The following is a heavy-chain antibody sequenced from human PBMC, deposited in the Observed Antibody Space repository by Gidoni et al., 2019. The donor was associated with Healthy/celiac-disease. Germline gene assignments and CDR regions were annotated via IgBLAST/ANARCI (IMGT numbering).Heavy chain of an antibody. D-gene: IGHD3-22*01. V-gene: IGHV4-61*02. CDR2: IYNSGST. CDR1: GRSISSGSYY. CDR3: ARSVRYYFDY. J-gene: IGHJ4*02. Sequence: QVQLQESRPGLVKPSHTLSLPCTASGRSISSGSYYWSWIRQPAGKGLEWIGRIYNSGSTNYNPSLKSRVTRSVDTSKNQFSLKLSSVTAADTAVYYCARSVRYYFDYWGQGTLITVSS.